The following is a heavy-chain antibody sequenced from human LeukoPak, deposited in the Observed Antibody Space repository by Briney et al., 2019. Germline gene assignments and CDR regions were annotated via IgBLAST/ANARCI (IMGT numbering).Heavy chain of an antibody. CDR2: ISSSGSTK. CDR3: AIEGYCSGGTCYTNWFDT. J-gene: IGHJ5*02. D-gene: IGHD2-15*01. Sequence: GGSLRLSCAASGFTVSSSYMNWVRQAPGKGLEWVSYISSSGSTKYYADSVKGRFTISRDNAQNSLYLQMNSLRDEDTAVYYCAIEGYCSGGTCYTNWFDTWGQGTLVTVSS. CDR1: GFTVSSSY. V-gene: IGHV3-48*02.